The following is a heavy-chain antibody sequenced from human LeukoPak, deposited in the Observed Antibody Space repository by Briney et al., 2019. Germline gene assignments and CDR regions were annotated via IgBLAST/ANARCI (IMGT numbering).Heavy chain of an antibody. CDR3: SRDLLVGANY. CDR1: GFTFRSYA. CDR2: ISSNGGST. Sequence: PGGSLRLSCSASGFTFRSYAVHWVRQAPGKGLEYISSISSNGGSTYYADSVKGRFTISRDNSKNTLSLHMSSLKPEDTAVYYCSRDLLVGANYWGQGTLVTVSS. V-gene: IGHV3-64D*09. J-gene: IGHJ4*02. D-gene: IGHD1-26*01.